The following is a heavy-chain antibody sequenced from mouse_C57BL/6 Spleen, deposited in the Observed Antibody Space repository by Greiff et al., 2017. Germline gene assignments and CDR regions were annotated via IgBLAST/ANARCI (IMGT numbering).Heavy chain of an antibody. Sequence: QVQLKQSGAELARPGASVKMSCKASGYTFTSYTMHWVKQRPGQGLEWIGYINPSSGYTKYNQKFKDKATLTADKSSSTAYMQLSSLTSEDSAVYYCARSLTGSSYWYFDVWGTGTTVTVSS. CDR3: ARSLTGSSYWYFDV. CDR2: INPSSGYT. J-gene: IGHJ1*03. D-gene: IGHD1-1*01. V-gene: IGHV1-4*01. CDR1: GYTFTSYT.